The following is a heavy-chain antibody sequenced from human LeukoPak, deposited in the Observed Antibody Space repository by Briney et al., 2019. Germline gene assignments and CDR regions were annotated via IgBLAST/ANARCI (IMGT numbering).Heavy chain of an antibody. D-gene: IGHD4-17*01. CDR2: IYYSGST. Sequence: PSQTLSLTCIVSGGSISSGDYYWSWIRQPPGKGLEWIGYIYYSGSTYYNPSLKSRVTISVDTSKNQFSLKLSSVTAADTAVYYCARVTDTVPRFDYWGQGTLVTVSS. CDR1: GGSISSGDYY. J-gene: IGHJ4*02. CDR3: ARVTDTVPRFDY. V-gene: IGHV4-30-4*01.